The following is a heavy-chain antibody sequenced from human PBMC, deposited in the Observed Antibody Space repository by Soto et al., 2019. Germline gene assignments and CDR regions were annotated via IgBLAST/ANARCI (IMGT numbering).Heavy chain of an antibody. CDR2: MNPNSGNT. J-gene: IGHJ6*02. V-gene: IGHV1-8*01. CDR3: ARGLYYDGLDV. CDR1: GYSFNSFE. Sequence: QVQLVQSGAEVKMPGASVNVSCKASGYSFNSFEITWVRQAPGQGLEWMGWMNPNSGNTAYAQKFQGRVTMTRNTPTSTAYMDLSSLRSEDTAVYYCARGLYYDGLDVWGQGTTVTVSS.